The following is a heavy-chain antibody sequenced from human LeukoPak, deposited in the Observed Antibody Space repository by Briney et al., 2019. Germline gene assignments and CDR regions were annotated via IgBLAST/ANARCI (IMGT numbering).Heavy chain of an antibody. CDR1: GGTFSSYT. J-gene: IGHJ4*02. V-gene: IGHV1-69*02. CDR2: IIPILGIA. D-gene: IGHD5-18*01. Sequence: GASVKVSCKASGGTFSSYTICWVRQPPAQGLEWMGRIIPILGIANYAQKFQGRVTITADKSTSTAYMELSSLRSEDTAVYYCATDRRRTNTAMADYWGQGTLVTVSS. CDR3: ATDRRRTNTAMADY.